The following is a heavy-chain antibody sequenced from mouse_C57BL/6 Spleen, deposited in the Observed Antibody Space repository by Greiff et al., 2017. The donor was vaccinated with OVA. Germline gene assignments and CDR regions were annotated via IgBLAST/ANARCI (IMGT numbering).Heavy chain of an antibody. V-gene: IGHV1-81*01. J-gene: IGHJ2*01. D-gene: IGHD2-3*01. CDR2: IYPRSGNT. CDR1: GYTFTSYG. CDR3: ARRYEGYYVDY. Sequence: QVQLQQSGAELLRPWASVKLSCKASGYTFTSYGISWVKHRTGQGLEWIGEIYPRSGNTYYNEKVKGKATLTADKSSSTAYMKLASLTSEDSAIYFCARRYEGYYVDYWGQGTTLTVSS.